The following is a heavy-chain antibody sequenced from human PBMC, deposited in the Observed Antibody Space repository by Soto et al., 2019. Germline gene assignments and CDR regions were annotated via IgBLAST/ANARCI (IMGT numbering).Heavy chain of an antibody. D-gene: IGHD6-19*01. CDR1: GVTFTNAW. CDR3: ATFSRYSSGWYKGSSDY. Sequence: EVQLVESGGGLVQPGGSLRLSCAASGVTFTNAWMSWVRQAPGKGLEWVGRVKTKADGGTADYAAPVKGRFAISRDDSKNTLFLQMSSLETEDTDVYYCATFSRYSSGWYKGSSDYWGQGTPFTVSP. J-gene: IGHJ4*02. CDR2: VKTKADGGTA. V-gene: IGHV3-15*01.